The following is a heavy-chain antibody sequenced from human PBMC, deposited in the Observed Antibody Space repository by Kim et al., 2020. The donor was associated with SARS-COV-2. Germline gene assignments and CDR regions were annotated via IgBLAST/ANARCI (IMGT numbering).Heavy chain of an antibody. Sequence: GGSLRLSCAASGFTFSSYGMHWVRQAPGKGLEWVAVIWYDGSNKYYADSVKGRFTISRDNSKNTLYLQMNSLRAEDTAVYYCASAMARTYGMDVWGQGTTVTVSS. J-gene: IGHJ6*02. V-gene: IGHV3-33*01. CDR2: IWYDGSNK. CDR3: ASAMARTYGMDV. D-gene: IGHD2-2*01. CDR1: GFTFSSYG.